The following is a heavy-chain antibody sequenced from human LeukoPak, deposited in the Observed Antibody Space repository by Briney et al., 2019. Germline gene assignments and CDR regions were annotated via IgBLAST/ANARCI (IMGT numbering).Heavy chain of an antibody. CDR3: ARDLLGYGSGSYGWFDP. CDR2: IYTSGST. Sequence: SETLSLTCTVSGGSISSYYWSWIRQPAGKGLEWIGRIYTSGSTNYNPSLKSRVTMSVDTSKNQFSLKLSSVTAADTAVYYCARDLLGYGSGSYGWFDPWGQGTLVTVSS. V-gene: IGHV4-4*07. J-gene: IGHJ5*02. CDR1: GGSISSYY. D-gene: IGHD3-10*01.